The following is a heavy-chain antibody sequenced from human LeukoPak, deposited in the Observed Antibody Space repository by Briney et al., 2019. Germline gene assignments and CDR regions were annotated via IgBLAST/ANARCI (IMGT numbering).Heavy chain of an antibody. CDR2: ISSSSSYI. CDR3: ARGGSRLNTVVTKGFDY. V-gene: IGHV3-21*01. CDR1: GFTFSSYS. Sequence: AGGSLRLSCAASGFTFSSYSMNWVRHAPGKGLEWVSSISSSSSYIYYADSVKGRFTISRDNAKNSMYLQMNSLRAEDTAVYYCARGGSRLNTVVTKGFDYWGQGTLVTVSS. D-gene: IGHD4-23*01. J-gene: IGHJ4*02.